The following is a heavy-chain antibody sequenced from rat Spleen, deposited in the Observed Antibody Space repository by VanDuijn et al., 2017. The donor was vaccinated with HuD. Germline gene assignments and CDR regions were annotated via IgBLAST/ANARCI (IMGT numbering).Heavy chain of an antibody. CDR3: ARQGTVADYFDY. D-gene: IGHD1-8*01. CDR1: GFTFSNYY. CDR2: ISTGGGNT. Sequence: EVQLVESGGGLVQPGRSMKLSCAASGFTFSNYYMAWVRQAPTKGLEWVASISTGGGNTYYRDSVKGRFTISRDNAKSTLYLQMDSLRSEDTATYYCARQGTVADYFDYWGQGVMVTVSS. J-gene: IGHJ2*01. V-gene: IGHV5-25*01.